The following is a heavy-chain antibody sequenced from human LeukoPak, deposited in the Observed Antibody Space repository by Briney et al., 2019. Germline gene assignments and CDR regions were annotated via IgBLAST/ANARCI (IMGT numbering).Heavy chain of an antibody. J-gene: IGHJ3*02. Sequence: ASVKVSCRASGYTFSSYGFSWVRQAPGQGLEWMGWINTYNGNTNYAQKLQDRVSMTTDTTTSTAYMELRSLRSDDTAVYYCARDLELYHYYDSSGAGAFDIWGQGTVLTVSS. CDR3: ARDLELYHYYDSSGAGAFDI. CDR1: GYTFSSYG. CDR2: INTYNGNT. V-gene: IGHV1-18*01. D-gene: IGHD3-22*01.